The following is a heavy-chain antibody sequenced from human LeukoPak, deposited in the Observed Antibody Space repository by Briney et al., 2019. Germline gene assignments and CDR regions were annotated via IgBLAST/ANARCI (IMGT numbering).Heavy chain of an antibody. J-gene: IGHJ5*02. CDR2: MSAYNGNT. D-gene: IGHD2-2*02. CDR3: ARDESGDCSSTSCYTWFGSRWFDP. V-gene: IGHV1-18*01. CDR1: GYTFTSYG. Sequence: ASVKVSCKASGYTFTSYGISWVRQAPGQGLEWMGWMSAYNGNTNYAQKLQGRVTMTTDTSTSTAYMELRRLRSDDTAVYYCARDESGDCSSTSCYTWFGSRWFDPWGQGTLVTVSS.